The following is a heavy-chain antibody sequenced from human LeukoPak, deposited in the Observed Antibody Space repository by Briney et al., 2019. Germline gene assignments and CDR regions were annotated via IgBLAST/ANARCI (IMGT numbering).Heavy chain of an antibody. Sequence: GSLRLSCAASGFTFSSYSLNWVRQAPGKGLEWVASIKQDGSEKYYVGSVKGRFTISRDNAKNSLYLQMNSLRAEDTAVYYCAELGITMIGGVWGKGTTVTISS. CDR2: IKQDGSEK. V-gene: IGHV3-7*01. CDR3: AELGITMIGGV. D-gene: IGHD3-10*02. J-gene: IGHJ6*04. CDR1: GFTFSSYS.